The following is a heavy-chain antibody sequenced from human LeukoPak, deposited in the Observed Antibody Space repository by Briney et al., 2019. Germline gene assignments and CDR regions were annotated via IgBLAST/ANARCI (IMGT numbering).Heavy chain of an antibody. V-gene: IGHV5-10-1*01. CDR2: IDPSDSYT. CDR1: GYSFTSYW. J-gene: IGHJ4*02. CDR3: ARHYYGSGSYEDFDY. Sequence: GESLRISYKGSGYSFTSYWISWVRQMPGKGLEWMGRIDPSDSYTNYSPSFQGHVTISADKSISTAYLQWSSLKASDTAMYYCARHYYGSGSYEDFDYWGQGTLVTVSS. D-gene: IGHD3-10*01.